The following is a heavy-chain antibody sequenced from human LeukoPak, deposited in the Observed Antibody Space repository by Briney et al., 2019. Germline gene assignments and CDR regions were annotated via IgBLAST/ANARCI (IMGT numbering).Heavy chain of an antibody. CDR1: VGXISSGNW. Sequence: SETLSLTCAVSVGXISSGNWWTWVRQSPGKGLEWIGEIYHNGTHNYNPSLKSRVTISADTFKNHFSLKLTSVTAADTAVYYCATAPILRGEGGEHYKYGMDVWGQGITVIVSS. CDR3: ATAPILRGEGGEHYKYGMDV. J-gene: IGHJ6*02. V-gene: IGHV4-4*02. D-gene: IGHD2-2*02. CDR2: IYHNGTH.